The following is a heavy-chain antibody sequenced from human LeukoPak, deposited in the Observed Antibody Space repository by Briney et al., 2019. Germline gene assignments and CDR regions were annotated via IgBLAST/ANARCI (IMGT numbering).Heavy chain of an antibody. J-gene: IGHJ4*02. D-gene: IGHD4-17*01. CDR3: ARFDGDYEALDY. CDR2: INPNSGGT. V-gene: IGHV1-2*02. CDR1: GYTFTGDF. Sequence: ASVRVSCKGFGYTFTGDFIHWVRQAPGQGLEWMGWINPNSGGTNYAQKFQGRVTMTRDTSISTAYMELSRLRSDDTAVYYCARFDGDYEALDYWGQGTLVTVSS.